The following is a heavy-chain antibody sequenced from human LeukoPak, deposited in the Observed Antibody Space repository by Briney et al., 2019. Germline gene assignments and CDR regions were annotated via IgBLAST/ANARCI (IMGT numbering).Heavy chain of an antibody. Sequence: SETLCPTCTVSGGSISSSSYYWGWIRQPPGKGLEWIGSIYYSGSTYYNASLKSRVTISVDTSKNQFSLKLSSVTAADTAVYYCASSKKLATWGQRALWSVSS. CDR1: GGSISSSSYY. J-gene: IGHJ5*02. CDR2: IYYSGST. V-gene: IGHV4-39*01. D-gene: IGHD6-6*01. CDR3: ASSKKLAT.